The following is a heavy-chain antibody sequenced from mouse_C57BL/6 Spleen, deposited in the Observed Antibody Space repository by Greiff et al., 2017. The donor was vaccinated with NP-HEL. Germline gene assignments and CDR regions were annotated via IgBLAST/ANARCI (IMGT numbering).Heavy chain of an antibody. CDR2: IDPSDSET. Sequence: QVQLQQPGAELVRPGSSVKLSCKASGYTFTSYWMHWVKQRPIQGLEWIGNIDPSDSETHYNQKFKDKATLTVDKSSSTAYMQLSILTSEDSAVYYCARSGYDGYYYAMDYWGQGTSVTVSS. CDR3: ARSGYDGYYYAMDY. CDR1: GYTFTSYW. V-gene: IGHV1-52*01. D-gene: IGHD2-2*01. J-gene: IGHJ4*01.